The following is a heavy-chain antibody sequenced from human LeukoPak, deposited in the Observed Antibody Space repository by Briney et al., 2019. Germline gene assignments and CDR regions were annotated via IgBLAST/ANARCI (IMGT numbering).Heavy chain of an antibody. J-gene: IGHJ4*02. CDR2: ISNDGNST. V-gene: IGHV3-64*01. CDR1: GFTFSSYA. Sequence: GGSLRLSCAASGFTFSSYAMHWVRQAPGKGLEHVSAISNDGNSTYYANSVKGRFTISRDNSKNTLYLQMGSLRPEDMAVYYCARFESVAATGTFDYWGQGTLVTVSS. D-gene: IGHD6-19*01. CDR3: ARFESVAATGTFDY.